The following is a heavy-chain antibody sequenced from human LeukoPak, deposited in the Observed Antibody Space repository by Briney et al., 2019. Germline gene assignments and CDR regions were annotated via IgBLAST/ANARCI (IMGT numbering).Heavy chain of an antibody. V-gene: IGHV3-23*01. J-gene: IGHJ4*02. Sequence: GGSLRLSCAASGFSFSIYGMSWVRQAPGKGLEWISAITGSGGTTYYADSVEGRFTISRDNSKNTLYLQMNSLRVEDTAVYHCARDLAWGAFDYWGQGTLVTVSS. CDR3: ARDLAWGAFDY. CDR1: GFSFSIYG. CDR2: ITGSGGTT. D-gene: IGHD7-27*01.